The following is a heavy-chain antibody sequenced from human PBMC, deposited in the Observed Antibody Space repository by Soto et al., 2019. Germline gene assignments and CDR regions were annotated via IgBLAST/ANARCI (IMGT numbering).Heavy chain of an antibody. Sequence: QVQLVQSGAEVKKPGASVKVSCKASGYSFTSYGISWVRQAPGQGLEWMGWISAYNGNTKYAQKLQGRVTMTTDTSTSTAQMQVRSLRSDDTAVYYWARVLAVALIDYWGQGTLVTVSS. D-gene: IGHD6-19*01. CDR1: GYSFTSYG. CDR3: ARVLAVALIDY. V-gene: IGHV1-18*01. CDR2: ISAYNGNT. J-gene: IGHJ4*02.